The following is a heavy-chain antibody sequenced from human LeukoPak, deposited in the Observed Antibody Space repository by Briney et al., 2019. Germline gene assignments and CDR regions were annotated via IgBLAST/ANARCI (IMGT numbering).Heavy chain of an antibody. J-gene: IGHJ4*02. CDR3: ARDRRDTSMVWDY. D-gene: IGHD5-18*01. CDR2: IYYSGST. Sequence: SETLSLTCTVSGGSISSYYWSWLRQPPGKGLEWIGYIYYSGSTNYNPSLKSRVTISVDTSKNQFSLKLSSVTAADTAVYYCARDRRDTSMVWDYWGQGTLVTVSS. V-gene: IGHV4-59*01. CDR1: GGSISSYY.